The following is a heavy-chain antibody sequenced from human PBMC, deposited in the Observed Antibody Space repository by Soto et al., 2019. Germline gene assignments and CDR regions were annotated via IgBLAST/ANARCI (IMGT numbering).Heavy chain of an antibody. Sequence: GGSLRLSCVVSGFTFTSSEMYWVRQAPGKGLEWISYIHPSGQPIFYADSVKGRFTISRDNANNSLFLQMNSLRVDDTAVYYCAGDLGEDDYYGMDVWGQGTTVTVSS. CDR2: IHPSGQPI. D-gene: IGHD1-26*01. J-gene: IGHJ6*02. CDR1: GFTFTSSE. CDR3: AGDLGEDDYYGMDV. V-gene: IGHV3-48*03.